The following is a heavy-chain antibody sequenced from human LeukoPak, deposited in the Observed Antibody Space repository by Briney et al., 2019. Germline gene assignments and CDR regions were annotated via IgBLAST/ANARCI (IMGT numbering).Heavy chain of an antibody. CDR2: ISSSSSTI. Sequence: GGSLRLSCAASGFTFSSYSMNWVRQAPGKGLEWVSYISSSSSTIYYADSVKGRFTISRDNAKNSLYLQMNSLRDEDTAVYYCARDSEGLYGDFDTVNWFDPWGQGTLVTVSS. CDR1: GFTFSSYS. J-gene: IGHJ5*02. D-gene: IGHD4-17*01. V-gene: IGHV3-48*02. CDR3: ARDSEGLYGDFDTVNWFDP.